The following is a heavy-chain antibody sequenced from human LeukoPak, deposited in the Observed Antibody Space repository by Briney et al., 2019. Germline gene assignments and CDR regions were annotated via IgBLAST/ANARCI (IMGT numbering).Heavy chain of an antibody. CDR3: ARCPYYYDSSGYSGWSFDY. J-gene: IGHJ4*02. Sequence: ASVKVSCKASGYTFTGYYMHWVRQAPGQGLEWMGWINPNSGGTNYAQKFQGRVTMTRDTSISTAYMELSRLRSDDTAVYYCARCPYYYDSSGYSGWSFDYWGQGTLVTVSS. D-gene: IGHD3-22*01. CDR1: GYTFTGYY. V-gene: IGHV1-2*02. CDR2: INPNSGGT.